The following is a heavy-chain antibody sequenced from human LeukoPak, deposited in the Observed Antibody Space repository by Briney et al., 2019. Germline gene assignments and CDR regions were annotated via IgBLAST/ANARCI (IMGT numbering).Heavy chain of an antibody. V-gene: IGHV5-51*01. CDR3: ARRLTYCSGGSCYGAAY. J-gene: IGHJ4*02. Sequence: GESLKISCKGSGYTFTNYWIGWGRQMPGKGLEWMGIIYPGDSDTRYSPSFQGQVTISADKSINTAYLQWSSLKASDTAMYYCARRLTYCSGGSCYGAAYWGQGTLVTVSS. CDR2: IYPGDSDT. CDR1: GYTFTNYW. D-gene: IGHD2-15*01.